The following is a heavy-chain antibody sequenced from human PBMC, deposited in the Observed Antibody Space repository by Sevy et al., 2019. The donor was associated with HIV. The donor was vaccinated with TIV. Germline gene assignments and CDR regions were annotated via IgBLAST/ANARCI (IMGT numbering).Heavy chain of an antibody. Sequence: GGSLRLSCAASGFTFSSYWMHWVRQAPGKGLGWVSPINSDGSKTGYADSVKGRFTISRDNAKNTLYLQMNSLRAEDTAVYYCARDRSATAVDYWGQGTLVTVSS. CDR1: GFTFSSYW. CDR3: ARDRSATAVDY. J-gene: IGHJ4*02. CDR2: INSDGSKT. V-gene: IGHV3-74*01. D-gene: IGHD6-25*01.